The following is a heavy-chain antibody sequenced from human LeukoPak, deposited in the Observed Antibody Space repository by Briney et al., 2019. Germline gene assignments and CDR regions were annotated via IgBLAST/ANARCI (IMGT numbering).Heavy chain of an antibody. J-gene: IGHJ6*03. D-gene: IGHD4-23*01. CDR1: GGSISSYY. CDR2: IYTSGST. Sequence: SETLSLTCTVSGGSISSYYWSWIRQPAGKGLEWIRHIYTSGSTNYNPSLKSRVTMSVDTSKNQFSLKLSSVTAADTAVYYCARDDYGGSPYYYYYMDVWGKGTTVTVSS. CDR3: ARDDYGGSPYYYYYMDV. V-gene: IGHV4-4*07.